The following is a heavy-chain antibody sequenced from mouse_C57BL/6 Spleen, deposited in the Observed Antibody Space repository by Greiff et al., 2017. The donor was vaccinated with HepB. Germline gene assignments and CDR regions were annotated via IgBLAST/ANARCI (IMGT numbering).Heavy chain of an antibody. V-gene: IGHV1-69*01. CDR1: GYTFTSYW. CDR2: IDPSDSYT. Sequence: VQLQQPGAELVMPGASVKLSCKASGYTFTSYWMHWVKQRPGQGLEWIGEIDPSDSYTNYNQKFKGKSTLTVDKSSSTAYMQLSSLTSEDSAVYYCALGFTTVEIYFDYWGQGTTLTVSS. D-gene: IGHD1-1*01. J-gene: IGHJ2*01. CDR3: ALGFTTVEIYFDY.